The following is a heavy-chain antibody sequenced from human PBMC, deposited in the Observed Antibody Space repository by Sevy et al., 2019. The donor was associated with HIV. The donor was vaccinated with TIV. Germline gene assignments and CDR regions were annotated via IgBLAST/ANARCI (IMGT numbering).Heavy chain of an antibody. J-gene: IGHJ5*02. CDR1: GGSFSGYY. CDR3: ARAPPVVVVPGAPSWFDH. V-gene: IGHV4-34*01. Sequence: SETLSLTCAVYGGSFSGYYWNWIRQSPGKGLEWIGEINHSGSTHYNPSLKSRVTVSVDTSKNQLSLRLNSVTAADTAVYYCARAPPVVVVPGAPSWFDHWGQGTLVTVSS. D-gene: IGHD2-2*01. CDR2: INHSGST.